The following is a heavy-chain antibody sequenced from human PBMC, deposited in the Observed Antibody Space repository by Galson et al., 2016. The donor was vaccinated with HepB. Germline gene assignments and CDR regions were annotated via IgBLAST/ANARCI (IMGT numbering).Heavy chain of an antibody. CDR3: ARDRGAHYAGHSDAFDL. D-gene: IGHD3-10*01. CDR2: IIPVFGTP. Sequence: SVKVSCKASGGTFSRSAISWVRQAPGQGLEWMGGIIPVFGTPNYAQKFQGRLTITSDESTSTVYMELSSLGSEDTAGYYCARDRGAHYAGHSDAFDLWGQVTLVIGSS. V-gene: IGHV1-69*13. CDR1: GGTFSRSA. J-gene: IGHJ3*01.